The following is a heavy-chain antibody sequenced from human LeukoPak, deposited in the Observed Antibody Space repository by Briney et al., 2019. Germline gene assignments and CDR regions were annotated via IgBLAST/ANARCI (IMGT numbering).Heavy chain of an antibody. CDR2: IYYSGST. CDR1: GGSISSYY. V-gene: IGHV4-59*08. CDR3: ARHEESVGYFDY. Sequence: PSETLSLTCTVSGGSISSYYWSWIRQPPGKGLEWIGYIYYSGSTNYNPSLKSRDTISVDTSKNQFSLKLSSVTAADTAVYYCARHEESVGYFDYWGQGTLVTVSS. J-gene: IGHJ4*02. D-gene: IGHD2-15*01.